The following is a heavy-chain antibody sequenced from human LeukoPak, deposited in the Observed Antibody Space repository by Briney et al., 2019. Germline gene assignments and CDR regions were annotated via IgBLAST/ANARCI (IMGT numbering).Heavy chain of an antibody. V-gene: IGHV1-2*02. Sequence: GASVEVSCKASGYTFIGYYMHWVRQAPGQGLEWMGWINPNSGDTNYAQNFQGRVTMTRDTSISTAYMELSSLRSDDTAVYYCATYYGSGSYYTMYYWGQGTLVTVSS. CDR3: ATYYGSGSYYTMYY. CDR2: INPNSGDT. D-gene: IGHD3-10*01. J-gene: IGHJ4*02. CDR1: GYTFIGYY.